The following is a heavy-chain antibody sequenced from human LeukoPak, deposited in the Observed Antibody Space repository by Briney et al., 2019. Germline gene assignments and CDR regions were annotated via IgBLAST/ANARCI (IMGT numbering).Heavy chain of an antibody. CDR1: GFTFSSYA. CDR3: ARSGGNWGLYHDSSGDFDY. Sequence: PGRSLRLSCAASGFTFSSYAMHWVRQAPGKGLEWVAVISYDGSNKYYADSVKGRFTISRDNSKNTLYLQMNSLRAEDTAVYYCARSGGNWGLYHDSSGDFDYWGQGTLVTVSS. V-gene: IGHV3-30-3*01. CDR2: ISYDGSNK. J-gene: IGHJ4*02. D-gene: IGHD3-22*01.